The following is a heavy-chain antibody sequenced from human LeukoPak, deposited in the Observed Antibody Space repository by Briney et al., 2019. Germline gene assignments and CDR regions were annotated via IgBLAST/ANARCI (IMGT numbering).Heavy chain of an antibody. CDR3: SRDLRSDSTMLFPPH. Sequence: GGSLRLSCAASGFTFSTYTMHWARQAPGKGLEWVAVVSYDRGDKYYADSVQGRFTISRDNSKNTLILQMNSLRAEDPAFYYFSRDLRSDSTMLFPPHWRQGTLVIVSS. CDR1: GFTFSTYT. V-gene: IGHV3-30*07. J-gene: IGHJ1*01. CDR2: VSYDRGDK. D-gene: IGHD2/OR15-2a*01.